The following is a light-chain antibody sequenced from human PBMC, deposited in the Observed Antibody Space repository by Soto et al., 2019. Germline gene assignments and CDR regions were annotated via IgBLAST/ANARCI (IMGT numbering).Light chain of an antibody. J-gene: IGLJ2*01. CDR3: SSFTSSSTQV. V-gene: IGLV2-14*01. CDR2: EVT. CDR1: SGDVGGYNY. Sequence: QSALTQPASVSGSPGQSITISCTGTSGDVGGYNYVSWYQQHPGKAPKLMIFEVTNRPSGVSNRFSGSKSGNTASLTISGLQAEDEADYYCSSFTSSSTQVFGGGTKVTVL.